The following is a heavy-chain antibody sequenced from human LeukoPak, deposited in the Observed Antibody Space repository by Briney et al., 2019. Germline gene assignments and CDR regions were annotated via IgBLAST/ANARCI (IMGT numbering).Heavy chain of an antibody. D-gene: IGHD3-22*01. Sequence: GEALQISCQGFGCNFANYWIGWVRQMPGKGLEGMGIIYPGDSDTRYSPSFQGQVTISADKSISTAYLQWSSLKASDTAMYYCARRTYYYDSSGYYYGGSHTPNWFDPWGQGTLVTVSS. CDR2: IYPGDSDT. V-gene: IGHV5-51*01. CDR1: GCNFANYW. J-gene: IGHJ5*02. CDR3: ARRTYYYDSSGYYYGGSHTPNWFDP.